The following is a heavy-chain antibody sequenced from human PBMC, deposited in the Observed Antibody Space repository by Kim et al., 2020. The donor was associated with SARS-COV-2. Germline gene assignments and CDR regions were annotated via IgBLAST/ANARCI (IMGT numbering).Heavy chain of an antibody. V-gene: IGHV3-43*01. D-gene: IGHD4-4*01. J-gene: IGHJ6*04. Sequence: GGSLRISCAASGFTFDDYTMHWVRQTPGKGLEWVGLISWNGATTAYGDYTRGRFTISRDNSKDSLYLQMNSLGSEDTALYYCATDFRPITTYAGMDVWG. CDR3: ATDFRPITTYAGMDV. CDR1: GFTFDDYT. CDR2: ISWNGATT.